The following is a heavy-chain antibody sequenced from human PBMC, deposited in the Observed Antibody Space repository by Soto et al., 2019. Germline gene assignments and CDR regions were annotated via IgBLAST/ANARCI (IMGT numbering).Heavy chain of an antibody. CDR3: ATTVSYNWFDP. J-gene: IGHJ5*02. D-gene: IGHD6-6*01. CDR1: GYTFSIHG. V-gene: IGHV1-18*01. CDR2: INAYDGKT. Sequence: QGQRVQSGAEVKKPGASVKVSCKASGYTFSIHGISWVRQAPGQGLEWMGWINAYDGKTNYAQNLQGRVTMTTDTFTSTAYMELRSLWSDDTAVYYCATTVSYNWFDPWGQGTLVTVSS.